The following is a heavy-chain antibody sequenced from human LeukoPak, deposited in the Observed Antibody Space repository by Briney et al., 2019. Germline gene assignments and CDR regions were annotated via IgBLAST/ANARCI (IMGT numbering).Heavy chain of an antibody. J-gene: IGHJ4*02. CDR2: ISVGNGNT. V-gene: IGHV1-3*01. CDR3: TRERGQGRYDY. CDR1: GYTFTSYA. Sequence: GASVKVSCKGSGYTFTSYAIHWVRQAPGQRLEWMGWISVGNGNTKYSQKLQGRVTITRDTSASTAYMELSSLRSEDTAVYYCTRERGQGRYDYWGQGTLVTVSS.